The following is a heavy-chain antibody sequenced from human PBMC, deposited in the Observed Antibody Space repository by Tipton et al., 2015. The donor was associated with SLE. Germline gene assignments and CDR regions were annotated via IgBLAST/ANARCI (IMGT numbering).Heavy chain of an antibody. CDR3: ARGLHDDYDWGSYRYTAWFDP. V-gene: IGHV3-33*01. J-gene: IGHJ5*02. D-gene: IGHD3-16*02. Sequence: SLRLSCAASGFTFSSHGMHWGRQSPGKGLAWVGIIWNDGSNEQYADSVKGRFTISRDNSKNMLYLQMNSLRAEDTAVYYCARGLHDDYDWGSYRYTAWFDPWGQGTLVTVSS. CDR1: GFTFSSHG. CDR2: IWNDGSNE.